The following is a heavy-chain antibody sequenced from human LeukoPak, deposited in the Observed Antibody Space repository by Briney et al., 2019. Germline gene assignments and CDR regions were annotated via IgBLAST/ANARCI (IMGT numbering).Heavy chain of an antibody. V-gene: IGHV4-38-2*02. D-gene: IGHD3-3*01. CDR3: ARIANDYDFWSGYYPNSSYYYYYYMDV. CDR2: IYHSGST. Sequence: SETLSLTCNVSGDSISSYYWGWIRQPPGKGLEWIGSIYHSGSTYYNPSLKSRVTISVDTSKNQFSLKLSSVTAADTAVYYCARIANDYDFWSGYYPNSSYYYYYYMDVWGKGTTVTVSS. CDR1: GDSISSYY. J-gene: IGHJ6*03.